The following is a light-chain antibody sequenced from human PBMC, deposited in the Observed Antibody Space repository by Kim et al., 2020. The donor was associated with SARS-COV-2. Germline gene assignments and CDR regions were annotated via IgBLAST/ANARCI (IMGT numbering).Light chain of an antibody. Sequence: SITISCTGTSSDVGAYNYVSWYQQHPGKVPKLMIYDVSNRPSGVSNRFSGSKSGNTASLTISGLQAEDEADYYCTSYTSSSTLPYAFGTGTKVTVL. CDR1: SSDVGAYNY. CDR2: DVS. CDR3: TSYTSSSTLPYA. J-gene: IGLJ1*01. V-gene: IGLV2-14*03.